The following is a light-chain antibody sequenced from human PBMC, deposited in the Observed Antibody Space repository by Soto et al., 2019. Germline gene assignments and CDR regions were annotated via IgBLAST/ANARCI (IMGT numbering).Light chain of an antibody. V-gene: IGLV2-8*01. Sequence: QSALTQPPSASGSPGQSVTISCTGTSSDVGGYKYVSWYQQHPGKAPKLMIYEVSQRPSGVPDRFSGSKSGNTASLTVSGLQAEDEADYYSSSHAGSNNLTVFGGGTKLTVL. CDR2: EVS. CDR1: SSDVGGYKY. CDR3: SSHAGSNNLTV. J-gene: IGLJ2*01.